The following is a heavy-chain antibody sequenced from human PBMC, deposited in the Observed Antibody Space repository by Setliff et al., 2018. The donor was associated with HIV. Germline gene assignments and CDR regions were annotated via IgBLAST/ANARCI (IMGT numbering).Heavy chain of an antibody. CDR2: IKQDGSEK. Sequence: GGSLRLSCAASGFTFSSYWMSWVRQAPGKGLEWVANIKQDGSEKYYVDSVKGRFTISRDNAKNSLYLQMNSLRAEDTAVYYCATGELERRRGVSHQTYFDYWGQGTLVTVSS. V-gene: IGHV3-7*01. CDR1: GFTFSSYW. CDR3: ATGELERRRGVSHQTYFDY. D-gene: IGHD1-1*01. J-gene: IGHJ4*02.